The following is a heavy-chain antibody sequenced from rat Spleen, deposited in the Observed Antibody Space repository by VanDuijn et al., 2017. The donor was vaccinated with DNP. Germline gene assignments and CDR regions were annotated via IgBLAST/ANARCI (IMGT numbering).Heavy chain of an antibody. CDR2: ISHDGSST. J-gene: IGHJ3*01. CDR1: GFTFSTYN. Sequence: EVQLVESGGGLVQPGGSLKLSCAASGFTFSTYNMAWVRQAPREGLEWVATISHDGSSTYYRDSVKGRFTISRDNAQNTQYLQMDSLRSEDTATYFCATRGNGGYRGWFAYWGQGTLVTVSS. D-gene: IGHD1-11*01. V-gene: IGHV5-7*01. CDR3: ATRGNGGYRGWFAY.